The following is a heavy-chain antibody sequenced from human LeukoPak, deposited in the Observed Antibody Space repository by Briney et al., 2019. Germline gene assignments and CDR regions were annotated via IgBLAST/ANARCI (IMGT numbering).Heavy chain of an antibody. CDR3: AKRALYYFDY. Sequence: PGRSLRLSCAASGFTFDDYAMHWVRQAPGKGLEWVSGISWNSGSIGYADSVKGRFTISRDNSKNTLYLQMNSLRAEDTAVYYCAKRALYYFDYWGQGTLVTVSS. CDR1: GFTFDDYA. J-gene: IGHJ4*02. V-gene: IGHV3-9*01. CDR2: ISWNSGSI.